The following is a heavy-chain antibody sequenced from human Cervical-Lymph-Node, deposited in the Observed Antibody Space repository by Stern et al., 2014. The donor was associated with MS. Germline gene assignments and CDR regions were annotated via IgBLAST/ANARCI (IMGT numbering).Heavy chain of an antibody. CDR1: GYSFTTYW. CDR3: ARHSVSSVGGMDV. J-gene: IGHJ6*02. V-gene: IGHV5-51*01. D-gene: IGHD3-16*02. Sequence: EVQLVESGAEMKKPGESLKISCKGYGYSFTTYWIDWVRQMPGKGLEWMGMIYPGNSDTRYSPSFQGQVTISADKSISTAYLQWNSLKASDTAMYYCARHSVSSVGGMDVWGQGTTVTVSS. CDR2: IYPGNSDT.